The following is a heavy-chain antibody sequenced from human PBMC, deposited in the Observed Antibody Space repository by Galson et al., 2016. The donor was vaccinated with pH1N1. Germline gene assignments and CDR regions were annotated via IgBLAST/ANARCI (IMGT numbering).Heavy chain of an antibody. CDR2: IYYSGST. CDR3: ARLLYGDYVGTLDY. Sequence: TLSLTCAVSGASISAYYWSWIRQPPGKGLEWIGYIYYSGSTYYNPSLKSRVTILVDTSKNQFSLKLSSVTAADTAVYYCARLLYGDYVGTLDYWGQGTLVTVSS. J-gene: IGHJ4*02. CDR1: GASISAYY. V-gene: IGHV4-30-4*08. D-gene: IGHD4-17*01.